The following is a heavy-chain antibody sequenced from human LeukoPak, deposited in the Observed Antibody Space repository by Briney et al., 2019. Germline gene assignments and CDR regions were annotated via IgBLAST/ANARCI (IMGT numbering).Heavy chain of an antibody. CDR3: VTKEPSTSGWSY. D-gene: IGHD6-19*01. CDR2: IKEDGSEK. Sequence: HPGGSRRLSGTASGFTFNRDWTAWVRQAPGKGLEWVANIKEDGSEKNYVDSVKGRFTISRDNAENSVYLQMNDLRAEDTGVYYCVTKEPSTSGWSYWGQGTLVTVSS. J-gene: IGHJ4*02. CDR1: GFTFNRDW. V-gene: IGHV3-7*01.